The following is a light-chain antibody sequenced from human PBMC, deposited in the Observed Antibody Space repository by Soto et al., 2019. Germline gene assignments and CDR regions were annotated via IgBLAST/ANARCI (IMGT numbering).Light chain of an antibody. Sequence: QSVLTQPASVSGSPGQSITISCTGTGSDVGGYNYVSWYQHHPGKAPKLLIYEVTNRPAEVSNRFSGSKSGITASLTISGLQSEDEADYYCSSYTSGSTVIFGGGTQLTVL. CDR2: EVT. CDR3: SSYTSGSTVI. CDR1: GSDVGGYNY. V-gene: IGLV2-14*01. J-gene: IGLJ2*01.